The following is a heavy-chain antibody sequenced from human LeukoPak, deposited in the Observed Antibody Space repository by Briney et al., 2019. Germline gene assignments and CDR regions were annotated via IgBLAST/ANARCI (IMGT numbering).Heavy chain of an antibody. J-gene: IGHJ4*02. CDR3: ARDVSHRHLDY. Sequence: GGSLRLSCAASGLTVSSNYMSWVRQAPGKGLEWVSVIYVDGSTYYADSVKGRFTISRDNSKNTLYLQMNSLGADDTAVYYCARDVSHRHLDYWGQGTLVTVSS. D-gene: IGHD2/OR15-2a*01. CDR1: GLTVSSNY. CDR2: IYVDGST. V-gene: IGHV3-66*01.